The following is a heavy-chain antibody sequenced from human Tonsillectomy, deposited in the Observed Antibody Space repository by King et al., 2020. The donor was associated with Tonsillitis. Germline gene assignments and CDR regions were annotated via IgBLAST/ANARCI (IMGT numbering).Heavy chain of an antibody. CDR3: ARTGYSSGWPMDY. V-gene: IGHV4-61*02. CDR1: GGSITSGSYC. CDR2: IYSSGST. Sequence: QLQESGPGLVKPSQTLSLTCTVSGGSITSGSYCWSWIRQPAGKGLEWIGRIYSSGSTKYNPSLKSRVTISLDTSKNQFSLNLSSVTAADTAVYYCARTGYSSGWPMDYWGQGTLVTVAS. J-gene: IGHJ4*02. D-gene: IGHD6-19*01.